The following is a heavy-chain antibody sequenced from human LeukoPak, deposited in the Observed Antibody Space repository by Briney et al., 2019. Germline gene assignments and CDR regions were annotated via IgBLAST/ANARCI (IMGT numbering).Heavy chain of an antibody. V-gene: IGHV1-69*05. CDR2: IIPIFGTA. CDR1: VGTFSSYS. Sequence: GASVKVSCKASVGTFSSYSISWVRQAPGQGLEWMGRIIPIFGTANYAQKFQGRVTITTDESTSTAYMELSSLRSEDTAVYYCARDHLSLQYFDYWGQGTLVTVSS. D-gene: IGHD4-11*01. J-gene: IGHJ4*02. CDR3: ARDHLSLQYFDY.